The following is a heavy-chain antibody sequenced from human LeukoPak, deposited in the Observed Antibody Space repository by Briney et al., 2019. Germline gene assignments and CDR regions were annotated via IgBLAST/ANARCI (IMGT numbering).Heavy chain of an antibody. Sequence: GGSLRLSCAASGFTLSYNYMTWVRQAPGKGLEWVSVIYAGGDTYYADSVKGRFTISRDLSKNTVYLQMNSLRAEDTAVYYCARSHYGDYFDYWGQGTLVTVSS. CDR2: IYAGGDT. V-gene: IGHV3-53*01. J-gene: IGHJ4*02. D-gene: IGHD4-17*01. CDR3: ARSHYGDYFDY. CDR1: GFTLSYNY.